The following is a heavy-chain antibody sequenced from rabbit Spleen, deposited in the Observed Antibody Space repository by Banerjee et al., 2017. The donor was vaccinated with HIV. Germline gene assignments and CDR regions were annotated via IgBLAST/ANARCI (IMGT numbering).Heavy chain of an antibody. D-gene: IGHD7-1*01. CDR3: ARGAWSTDCMNL. CDR2: IDAGSSGST. J-gene: IGHJ4*01. V-gene: IGHV1S45*01. CDR1: GFTLSSYW. Sequence: HLEESGGGLVKPGGTLTLTCTASGFTLSSYWICWVRQAPGKGLEWIACIDAGSSGSTYYTNWAKGRFTISKTSSTTVTLQMTSLTAADTATYFCARGAWSTDCMNLWGQGTLVTVS.